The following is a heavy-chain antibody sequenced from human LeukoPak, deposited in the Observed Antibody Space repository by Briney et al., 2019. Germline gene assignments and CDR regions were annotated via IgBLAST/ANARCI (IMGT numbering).Heavy chain of an antibody. D-gene: IGHD5-12*01. CDR1: GGSISSYY. CDR2: IYYSGST. CDR3: AREGATGDAFDI. J-gene: IGHJ3*02. Sequence: PSETLSLTCTVSGGSISSYYWSWIRQPPGKGLEWIGYIYYSGSTNYNPSLKSRVTISVDTSKNQFSLKLSSVTAADTGVYYCAREGATGDAFDIWGQGTMVTVSS. V-gene: IGHV4-59*01.